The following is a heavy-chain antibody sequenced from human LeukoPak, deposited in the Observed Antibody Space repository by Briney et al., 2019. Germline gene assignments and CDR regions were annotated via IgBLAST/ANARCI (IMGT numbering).Heavy chain of an antibody. V-gene: IGHV4-31*03. CDR1: DGSISSDGYY. Sequence: SETLSLTCIVSDGSISSDGYYWSWVRQLPGKGLDWIGYIDYSGNAYYNPSLRSRLTISVDTSKNQFSLKVTSVTIADTAVYYCARVEAATTNPRFGYWGQGTLVTVSS. D-gene: IGHD5-24*01. J-gene: IGHJ4*02. CDR3: ARVEAATTNPRFGY. CDR2: IDYSGNA.